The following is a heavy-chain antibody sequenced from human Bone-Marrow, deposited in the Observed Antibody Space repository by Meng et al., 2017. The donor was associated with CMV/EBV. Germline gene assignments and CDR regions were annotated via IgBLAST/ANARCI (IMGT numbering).Heavy chain of an antibody. CDR1: GYSISSGYY. V-gene: IGHV4-61*01. CDR2: IYYSGST. CDR3: ARSIAAAGHWFDP. J-gene: IGHJ5*02. D-gene: IGHD6-13*01. Sequence: SETLSLTCTVSGYSISSGYYWSWIRQPPGKGLEWIGYIYYSGSTNYNPSLKSRVTISVDTSKNQFSLKLSSVTAADTAVYYCARSIAAAGHWFDPWGQGTLVTVSS.